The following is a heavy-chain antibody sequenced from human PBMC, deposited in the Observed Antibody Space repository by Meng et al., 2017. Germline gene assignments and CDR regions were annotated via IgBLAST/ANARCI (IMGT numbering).Heavy chain of an antibody. CDR3: AREGRVDFDY. Sequence: QVQLVLSWSEFKKHGALAKVSCKASGYTFPSYAMNWVRQAPGQGLEWMGWINTNTGNPTYAQDFTGRFVFSLDTSDSTAYLQISSLKAEDTAVYYCAREGRVDFDYWGQGTLVTVSS. CDR2: INTNTGNP. D-gene: IGHD1-26*01. CDR1: GYTFPSYA. V-gene: IGHV7-4-1*02. J-gene: IGHJ4*02.